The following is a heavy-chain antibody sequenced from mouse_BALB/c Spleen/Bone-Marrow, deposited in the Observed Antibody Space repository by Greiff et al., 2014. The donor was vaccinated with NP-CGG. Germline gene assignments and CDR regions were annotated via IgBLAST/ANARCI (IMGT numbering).Heavy chain of an antibody. V-gene: IGHV7-3*02. CDR3: ARDKNYGSYWYFDV. D-gene: IGHD2-1*01. CDR2: IRNKANGYTT. CDR1: GFTFTDYY. J-gene: IGHJ1*01. Sequence: EVKLMESGGGLVQPGGSLRLSCATSGFTFTDYYMSWVRQPPEKALEWLGFIRNKANGYTTEYSASVKGRFTISRDNSQSILYLQMNTLRAEDSATYYCARDKNYGSYWYFDVWGAGTTVTVSS.